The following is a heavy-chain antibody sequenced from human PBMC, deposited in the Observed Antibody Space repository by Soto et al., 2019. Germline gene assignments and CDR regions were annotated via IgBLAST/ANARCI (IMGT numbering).Heavy chain of an antibody. J-gene: IGHJ4*02. CDR1: GFTFSNYA. Sequence: EVQLLESGGGLVQPGGSLRLSCAASGFTFSNYAMNWVRQAPGKGLEWVSTISGSGSSPYYADSVKGRFTISRDNSKNTLYLQMDSLRAGDSAIYCWAKERTSGLYDFDYWGQGTLVTVSS. D-gene: IGHD6-19*01. CDR2: ISGSGSSP. CDR3: AKERTSGLYDFDY. V-gene: IGHV3-23*01.